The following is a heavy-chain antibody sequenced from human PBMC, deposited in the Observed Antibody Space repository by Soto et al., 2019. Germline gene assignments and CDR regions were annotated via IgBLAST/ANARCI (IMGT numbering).Heavy chain of an antibody. D-gene: IGHD6-19*01. CDR2: ISGSGNST. CDR1: GFTFSGYA. J-gene: IGHJ6*02. Sequence: EVQLLESGGSLVQPGGSLRLSCAGSGFTFSGYAMSWVRQTPGKGLEWLSAISGSGNSTYSAASVKGRLTISRDNSKISLYLQINSLRAEDSALYYCTDISGWYVMDDWGQGTTVIVCS. V-gene: IGHV3-23*01. CDR3: TDISGWYVMDD.